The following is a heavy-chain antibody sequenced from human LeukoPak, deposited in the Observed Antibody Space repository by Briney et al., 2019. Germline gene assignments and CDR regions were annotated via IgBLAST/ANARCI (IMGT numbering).Heavy chain of an antibody. D-gene: IGHD5-24*01. CDR1: GGSISSYY. CDR2: IYYSGST. V-gene: IGHV4-59*01. CDR3: ARVTEGDGILDY. J-gene: IGHJ4*02. Sequence: SETLSLTCTVSGGSISSYYWSWIRQPPGEGLEWIGYIYYSGSTNYNPSLKSRVTISVDTSKNQFSLKLSSVTAADTAVYYCARVTEGDGILDYWGQGTLVTVSS.